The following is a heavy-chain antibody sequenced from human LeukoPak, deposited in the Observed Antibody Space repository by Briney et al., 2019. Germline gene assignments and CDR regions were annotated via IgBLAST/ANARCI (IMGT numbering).Heavy chain of an antibody. CDR2: ISSSGSTI. J-gene: IGHJ4*02. CDR3: ASPAHYDVLTGYYSNYDY. D-gene: IGHD3-9*01. CDR1: GFTFSDYY. V-gene: IGHV3-11*04. Sequence: GGSLRLSCAASGFTFSDYYMSWIRQAPGKGLEWVSYISSSGSTIYYADSVKGRFTISRDNAKNSLYLQMNSLRAEDTAVYYCASPAHYDVLTGYYSNYDYWGQGTLVTVSS.